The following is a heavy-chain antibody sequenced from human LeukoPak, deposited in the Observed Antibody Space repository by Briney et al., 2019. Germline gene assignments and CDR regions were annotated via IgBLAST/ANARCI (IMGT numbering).Heavy chain of an antibody. CDR1: GGSISSGDYY. D-gene: IGHD4-17*01. CDR2: IYYSGST. V-gene: IGHV4-30-4*01. J-gene: IGHJ6*04. CDR3: ARVPLDYGDYTASYYYYGMDV. Sequence: SGTLSLTCTVSGGSISSGDYYWSWIRQPPGKGLEWIGYIYYSGSTYYNPSLKSRVTISVDTSKNQFSLKLSFVTAADTAVYYCARVPLDYGDYTASYYYYGMDVWGKGTTVTVSS.